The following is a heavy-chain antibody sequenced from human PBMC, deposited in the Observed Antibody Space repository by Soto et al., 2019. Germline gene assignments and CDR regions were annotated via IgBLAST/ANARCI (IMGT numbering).Heavy chain of an antibody. V-gene: IGHV4-59*01. J-gene: IGHJ6*03. CDR2: IYYSGST. D-gene: IGHD6-13*01. CDR3: ARRLEVEQQTGENYYYYYMDV. Sequence: PSETLSLTCTVSCGSISSYYWSWIRQPPGKGLEWIGYIYYSGSTNYNPSLKSRVTISVDTSKNQFSLKLSSVTAADTAVYYCARRLEVEQQTGENYYYYYMDVWGKGTTVTVSS. CDR1: CGSISSYY.